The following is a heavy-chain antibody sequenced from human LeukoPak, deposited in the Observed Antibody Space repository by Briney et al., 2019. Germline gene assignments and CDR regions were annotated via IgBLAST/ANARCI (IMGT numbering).Heavy chain of an antibody. CDR2: IIGSGGST. CDR3: VKDYSTIPAAANPLFDY. CDR1: GFTFSNYA. J-gene: IGHJ4*02. Sequence: PGGSLRLSCGASGFTFSNYAMSWVRQAPGKGLEWVSAIIGSGGSTYYADSVKGRFTISRDNSKNTLYLQMHSLRAEDTAVYYCVKDYSTIPAAANPLFDYWGQGALVTVSS. D-gene: IGHD6-13*01. V-gene: IGHV3-23*01.